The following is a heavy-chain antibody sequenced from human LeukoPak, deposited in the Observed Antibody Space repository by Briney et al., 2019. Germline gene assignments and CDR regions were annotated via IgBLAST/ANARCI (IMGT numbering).Heavy chain of an antibody. CDR3: AKDRPRWAVVVAAADY. J-gene: IGHJ4*02. Sequence: PGESLRLSCAASGFTFSSYAMSWVRQAPGKGLEWVSAISGSGGSTYYADSVKGRFTISRDNSKNTLYLQMNSLRAEDTAVYYCAKDRPRWAVVVAAADYWGQGTLVTVSS. V-gene: IGHV3-23*01. CDR1: GFTFSSYA. CDR2: ISGSGGST. D-gene: IGHD2-15*01.